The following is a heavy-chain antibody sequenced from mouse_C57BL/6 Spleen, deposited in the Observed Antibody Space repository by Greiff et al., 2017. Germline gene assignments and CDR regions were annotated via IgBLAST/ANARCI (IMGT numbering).Heavy chain of an antibody. CDR3: ASNRGVRRGFYAMDY. D-gene: IGHD2-14*01. CDR1: GYSITSGYY. Sequence: EVQLQESGPGLVKPSQSLSLTCSVTGYSITSGYYWNWIRQFPGNKLEWMGYISYDGSNNYNPSLKNRISITRDTAKNQFFLKLNSVTTEDTATYYCASNRGVRRGFYAMDYWGQGTSVTVSS. V-gene: IGHV3-6*01. CDR2: ISYDGSN. J-gene: IGHJ4*01.